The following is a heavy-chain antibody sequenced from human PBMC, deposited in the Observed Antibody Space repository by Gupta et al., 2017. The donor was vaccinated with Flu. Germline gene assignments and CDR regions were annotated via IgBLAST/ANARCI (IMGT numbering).Heavy chain of an antibody. CDR3: ARDGGDY. CDR2: RRSSGRII. J-gene: IGHJ4*02. V-gene: IGHV3-11*01. Sequence: LRLTCEASGFTFNNYYMSWMRQAPGKGLEYGAERRSSGRIIYYEDSVESRSTISRENDLDQRYLQMTSLRPEDKEVSYCARDGGDYWGQGTLGTVSS. CDR1: GFTFNNYY. D-gene: IGHD3-3*01.